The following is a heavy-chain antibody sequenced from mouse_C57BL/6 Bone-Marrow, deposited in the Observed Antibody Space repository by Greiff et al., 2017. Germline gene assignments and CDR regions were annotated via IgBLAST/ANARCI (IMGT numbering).Heavy chain of an antibody. CDR3: TRDARTTARRRFAY. CDR2: LSSGGDYI. CDR1: GFTFSSYA. J-gene: IGHJ3*01. V-gene: IGHV5-9-1*02. Sequence: EVKLVESGEGLVKPGGSLKLSCAASGFTFSSYAMSWVRQTPEKRLEWVAYLSSGGDYIYYADTVKGRFTISRDNARNTLYLQMSSLKSEDTAMYYCTRDARTTARRRFAYWGQGTLVTVSA. D-gene: IGHD1-2*01.